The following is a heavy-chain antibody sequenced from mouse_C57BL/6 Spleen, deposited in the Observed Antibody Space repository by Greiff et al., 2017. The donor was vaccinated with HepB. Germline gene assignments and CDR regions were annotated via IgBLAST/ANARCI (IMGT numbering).Heavy chain of an antibody. CDR3: TTDSGWGFAY. J-gene: IGHJ3*01. V-gene: IGHV14-4*01. CDR2: IDPENGDT. Sequence: SGAELVRPGASVKLSCTASGFNIKDDYMHWVKQRPEQGLEWIGWIDPENGDTEYASKFQGKATITADTSSNTAYLQLSSLTSEDTAVYYCTTDSGWGFAYWGQGTLVTVSA. CDR1: GFNIKDDY.